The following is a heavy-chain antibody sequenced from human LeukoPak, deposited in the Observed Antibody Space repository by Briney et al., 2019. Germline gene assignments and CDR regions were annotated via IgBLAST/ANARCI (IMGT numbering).Heavy chain of an antibody. CDR3: AREDSSSARGLDY. J-gene: IGHJ4*02. D-gene: IGHD6-6*01. Sequence: GGSLRLSCAASGFTFSSYSMNWVRQAPGKGLEWVSSISSSSSYIYYADSVKGRFTISRDNAKNSLYLQMNSLRAEDTAVYYCAREDSSSARGLDYWGQGTLVTVSS. CDR2: ISSSSSYI. CDR1: GFTFSSYS. V-gene: IGHV3-21*01.